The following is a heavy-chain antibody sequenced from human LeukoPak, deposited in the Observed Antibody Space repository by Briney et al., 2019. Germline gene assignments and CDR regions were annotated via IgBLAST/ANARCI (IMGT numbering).Heavy chain of an antibody. CDR2: IYPSGST. CDR1: GGSISSYY. D-gene: IGHD1-26*01. J-gene: IGHJ4*02. V-gene: IGHV4-4*07. CDR3: ASDGYSGSYYNYFDY. Sequence: PSETLSLTCTVSGGSISSYYWSWIGQPAGKGLEWIGCIYPSGSTNYNPSLTSRFTMSVNTSNNHFSLNLISVTAADTAVYYCASDGYSGSYYNYFDYWGQGTLVTVSS.